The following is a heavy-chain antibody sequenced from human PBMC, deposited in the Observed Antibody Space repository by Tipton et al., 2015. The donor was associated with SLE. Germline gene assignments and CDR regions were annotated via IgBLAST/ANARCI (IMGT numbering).Heavy chain of an antibody. D-gene: IGHD6-6*01. CDR1: GFTFSSYG. CDR3: AKGFGSSYGIDY. V-gene: IGHV3-30*02. Sequence: SLRLSCAASGFTFSSYGMHWVRQAPGKGLEWVAFIRYDGSIKYHADSVKGRFTISRDNSKNTLYLQMNSLRAEDTAVYYCAKGFGSSYGIDYWGQGTLVTVSS. CDR2: IRYDGSIK. J-gene: IGHJ4*02.